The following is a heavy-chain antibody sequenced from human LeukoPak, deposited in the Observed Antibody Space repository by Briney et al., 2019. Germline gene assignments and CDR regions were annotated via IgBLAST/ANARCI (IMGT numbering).Heavy chain of an antibody. Sequence: PSETLSLTCAVYGGSFSGYYWSWIRQPPGKGLEWIGYIYYSGSTNYNPSLKSRVTISVDTSKNQFSLELSSVTAADTAVYYCARLGEKLYDSSGYYSSYPPYYYGMDVWGQGTTVTVSS. CDR3: ARLGEKLYDSSGYYSSYPPYYYGMDV. CDR2: IYYSGST. V-gene: IGHV4-59*08. CDR1: GGSFSGYY. J-gene: IGHJ6*02. D-gene: IGHD3-22*01.